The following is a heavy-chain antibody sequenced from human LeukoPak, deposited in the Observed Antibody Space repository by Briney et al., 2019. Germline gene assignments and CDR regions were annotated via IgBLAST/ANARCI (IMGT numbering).Heavy chain of an antibody. D-gene: IGHD1-1*01. V-gene: IGHV4-34*01. J-gene: IGHJ4*03. CDR3: ARGPTISETGYFDY. Sequence: SETLSLTCAVSGGSFSTYYWSWIRQSLGKGLEWIAEINHRGDTNYNPSVKSRVTISVDTSKNQFSLKVNSLTAADTAVYYCARGPTISETGYFDYWGQGTLVTVSS. CDR2: INHRGDT. CDR1: GGSFSTYY.